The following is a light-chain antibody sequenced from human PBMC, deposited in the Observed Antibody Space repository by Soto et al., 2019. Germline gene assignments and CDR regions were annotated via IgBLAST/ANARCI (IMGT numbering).Light chain of an antibody. Sequence: EIVLSQSPATLSLSPGERATLSCRASQSISNNLGWYQQKPGQGPRLLIYDTSNRATGIPARFSVGGSGTDFTLTISSLEAEAVAVYYCQQRSNWPPTFGGGTKVEIK. CDR3: QQRSNWPPT. CDR2: DTS. V-gene: IGKV3-11*01. CDR1: QSISNN. J-gene: IGKJ4*01.